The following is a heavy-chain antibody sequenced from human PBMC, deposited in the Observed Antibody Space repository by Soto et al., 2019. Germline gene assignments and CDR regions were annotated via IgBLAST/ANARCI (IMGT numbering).Heavy chain of an antibody. CDR1: GGSITNGYYY. CDR3: ARWVEVSLDYFDS. CDR2: IYNSGRT. D-gene: IGHD2-15*01. V-gene: IGHV4-31*03. Sequence: SETLSLTCTVSGGSITNGYYYWSWVRQNPGKGLEWIGHIYNSGRTYYRQSLKRRVTISVDTSKSQFSLNLSSVTTADTAVYYCARWVEVSLDYFDSWGQGTPVT. J-gene: IGHJ4*02.